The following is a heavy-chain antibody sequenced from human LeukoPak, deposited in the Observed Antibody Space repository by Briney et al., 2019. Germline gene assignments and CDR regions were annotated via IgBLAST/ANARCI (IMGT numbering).Heavy chain of an antibody. CDR1: EFTFSSYA. V-gene: IGHV3-30*01. D-gene: IGHD4-23*01. CDR2: ISYDGSSK. CDR3: ARFYGGNSNGFDI. Sequence: QPGGSLRLSCAASEFTFSSYAMHWVRQAPGEGLEWVAVISYDGSSKFYADSVKGRFTISRDNSKNTLYLQLNSLRAEDTAVYYCARFYGGNSNGFDIWGQGTMVTVSS. J-gene: IGHJ3*02.